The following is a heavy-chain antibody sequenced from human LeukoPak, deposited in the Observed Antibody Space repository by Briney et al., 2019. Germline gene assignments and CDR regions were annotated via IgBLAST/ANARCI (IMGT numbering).Heavy chain of an antibody. V-gene: IGHV3-30*02. Sequence: TGGSLRLSCAASGFTFSSYGMHWVRQAPGKGLEWVAFIRYDGSNKYYADSVKGRFTISRDNSKNTLYLQMNSLRAEDTAVYYCARELAGWFDPWGQGTLVTVSS. D-gene: IGHD6-13*01. CDR2: IRYDGSNK. CDR1: GFTFSSYG. J-gene: IGHJ5*02. CDR3: ARELAGWFDP.